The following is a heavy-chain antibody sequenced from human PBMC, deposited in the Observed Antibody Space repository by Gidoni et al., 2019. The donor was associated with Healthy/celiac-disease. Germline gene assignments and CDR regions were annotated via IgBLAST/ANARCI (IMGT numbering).Heavy chain of an antibody. J-gene: IGHJ5*02. Sequence: QVQLQESGPGLVKPSETLSLTCTVSGGSISSYYWSWIRQPPGKGLEWIGYIYDSGSTNYNPSLKRRVTISVDTSKNQFSLKLSSVTAADTAVYYCARNQLLNWFDPWGQGTMVTVSS. D-gene: IGHD2-2*01. CDR2: IYDSGST. CDR3: ARNQLLNWFDP. CDR1: GGSISSYY. V-gene: IGHV4-59*01.